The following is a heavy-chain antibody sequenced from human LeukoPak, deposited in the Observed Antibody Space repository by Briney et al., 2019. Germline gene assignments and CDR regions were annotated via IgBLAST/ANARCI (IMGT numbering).Heavy chain of an antibody. CDR2: FNHSGST. V-gene: IGHV4-34*01. CDR3: ARVHYYFDY. J-gene: IGHJ4*02. Sequence: PSETLSLTCAVYGGTFSGYHWSWILQPPGKALECIGEFNHSGSTNYNPSLESRVTISVDTSKNQFSLKLSSVTAADTAVYYCARVHYYFDYWGQGTLVTVSS. CDR1: GGTFSGYH.